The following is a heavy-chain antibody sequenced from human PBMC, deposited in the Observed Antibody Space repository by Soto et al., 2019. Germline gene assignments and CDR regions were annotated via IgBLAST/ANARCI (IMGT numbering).Heavy chain of an antibody. CDR3: ARAPMVLSRSYFDS. D-gene: IGHD2-8*01. Sequence: SSETLSLTCTVSGGSISNFYWSWIRQPPGKGLEWIVYISYSGNTNYNPSLKSRVSISVDTSKNQLSLNLTSVTAADTAVYYCARAPMVLSRSYFDSWGQGTPVTVSS. CDR2: ISYSGNT. CDR1: GGSISNFY. J-gene: IGHJ4*02. V-gene: IGHV4-59*01.